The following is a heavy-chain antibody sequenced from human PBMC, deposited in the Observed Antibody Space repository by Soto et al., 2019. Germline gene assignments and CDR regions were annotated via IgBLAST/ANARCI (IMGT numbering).Heavy chain of an antibody. Sequence: ASVKVSCKASGYTFTSYGISWVRQAPGQGLEWMGGIIPIFGTANYAQKFQGRVTITADESTSTAYMELSSLRSEDTAVYYCASRDGYNFDYWGQGTLVTVSS. J-gene: IGHJ4*02. V-gene: IGHV1-69*13. CDR3: ASRDGYNFDY. CDR1: GYTFTSYG. D-gene: IGHD5-12*01. CDR2: IIPIFGTA.